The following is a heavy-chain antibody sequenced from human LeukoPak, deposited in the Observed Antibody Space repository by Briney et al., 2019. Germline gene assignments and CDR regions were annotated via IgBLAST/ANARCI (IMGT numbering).Heavy chain of an antibody. CDR1: GGSISSGGYS. J-gene: IGHJ4*02. D-gene: IGHD3-22*01. Sequence: SETLSLTCAVSGGSISSGGYSWSWIRQPPGKGLEWIGYIYHSGSTYYNPSLKSRVTISVDKSKNQFSLKLSSVTAADTAVYYCARAAYYDSSGYYYALDYWGQGTLVTVSS. CDR2: IYHSGST. V-gene: IGHV4-30-2*01. CDR3: ARAAYYDSSGYYYALDY.